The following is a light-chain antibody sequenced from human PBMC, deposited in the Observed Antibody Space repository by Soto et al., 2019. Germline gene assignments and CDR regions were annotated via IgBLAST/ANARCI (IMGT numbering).Light chain of an antibody. CDR1: QSISPW. CDR3: QQYATYWT. CDR2: KAS. J-gene: IGKJ1*01. Sequence: DIQMTQSPSTLSASVGDRVTITCRASQSISPWLAWYQQIPGEAPKLLIYKASSLEIWVPSRFSGSGSGTEFTITISSLQPDDVATYYCQQYATYWTFGKGTKVDIK. V-gene: IGKV1-5*03.